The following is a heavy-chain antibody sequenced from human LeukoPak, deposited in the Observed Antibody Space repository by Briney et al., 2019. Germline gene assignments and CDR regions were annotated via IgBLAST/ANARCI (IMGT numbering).Heavy chain of an antibody. CDR2: ISSSGSYI. CDR3: ARDPLVGSSPFDS. D-gene: IGHD6-6*01. J-gene: IGHJ4*02. Sequence: PGGSLRLSCAASGFTFGGYSMNWVRQAPGKGLEWVSSISSSGSYIYYADSVRGRFTISRDNTKNSLYLQMNSLRAEDTAVYYCARDPLVGSSPFDSWGQGTLVTVSS. V-gene: IGHV3-21*01. CDR1: GFTFGGYS.